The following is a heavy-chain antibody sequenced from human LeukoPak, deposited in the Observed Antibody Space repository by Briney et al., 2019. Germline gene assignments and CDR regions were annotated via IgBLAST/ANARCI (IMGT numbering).Heavy chain of an antibody. D-gene: IGHD3/OR15-3a*01. CDR3: ARDHGLPGQGAFDI. J-gene: IGHJ3*02. CDR1: GFTFRSFW. CDR2: VNTDGSST. V-gene: IGHV3-74*01. Sequence: GGSLRLSCAASGFTFRSFWMHWVRQAPGKGLVWVSRVNTDGSSTNNAESVKGRFTISRDNSKNTLYLQMNSLRAEDTAVYYCARDHGLPGQGAFDIWGQGTMVTVSS.